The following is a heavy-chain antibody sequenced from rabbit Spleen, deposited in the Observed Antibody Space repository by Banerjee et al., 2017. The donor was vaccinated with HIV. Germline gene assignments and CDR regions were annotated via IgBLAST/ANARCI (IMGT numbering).Heavy chain of an antibody. Sequence: QSLEESGGDLVKPGASLTLTCTASGVSFSANSYMCWVRQAPGKGLEWIACINAVTGKAVYASWAKGRFTFSKTSSTTVTLQMTSLTAADTATYFCAREKGDIEISLWGPGTLVTVS. CDR3: AREKGDIEISL. V-gene: IGHV1S40*01. CDR2: INAVTGKA. D-gene: IGHD2-1*01. J-gene: IGHJ4*01. CDR1: GVSFSANSY.